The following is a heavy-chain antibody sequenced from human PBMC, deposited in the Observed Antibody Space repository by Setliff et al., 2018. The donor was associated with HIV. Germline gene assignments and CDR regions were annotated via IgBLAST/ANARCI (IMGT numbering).Heavy chain of an antibody. CDR1: GGSISSGSYY. J-gene: IGHJ3*02. V-gene: IGHV4-61*09. Sequence: SETLSLTCTVSGGSISSGSYYWSWIRQPAGKGLEWIGHIHASGNTNCNPSLKSRVTISVDTSKKYFSLRLTSVTAADTAVYYCARAIVYGSAFDIWGQGTMVTVSS. D-gene: IGHD6-13*01. CDR3: ARAIVYGSAFDI. CDR2: IHASGNT.